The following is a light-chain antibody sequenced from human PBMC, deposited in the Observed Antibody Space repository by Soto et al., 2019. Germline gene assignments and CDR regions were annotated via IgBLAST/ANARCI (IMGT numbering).Light chain of an antibody. Sequence: QSVLTQPASVSESPGQSITISCAGTSSDVGGYNHVSWYQQHADKAPKLLIHEVSHRFSGLSYRFSGSKSGNTASLTISGLQAEDEGDYYCTSFAPGRIYVFGSGTKVTVL. J-gene: IGLJ1*01. V-gene: IGLV2-14*01. CDR1: SSDVGGYNH. CDR2: EVS. CDR3: TSFAPGRIYV.